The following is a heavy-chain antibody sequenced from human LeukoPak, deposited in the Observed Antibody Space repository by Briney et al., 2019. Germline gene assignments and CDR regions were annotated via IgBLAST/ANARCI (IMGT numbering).Heavy chain of an antibody. CDR2: ITSSSSYI. V-gene: IGHV3-21*01. D-gene: IGHD3-22*01. CDR1: GFTFSSYS. J-gene: IGHJ4*02. Sequence: GGSLRLSCTASGFTFSSYSTNWVRKAPGKGLEWVSSITSSSSYIYYADSVKGRFTISRDNAQNSLFLQMNSLRAEDTAVYYCARVGGYSSTTFDYWGQGTLVTVSS. CDR3: ARVGGYSSTTFDY.